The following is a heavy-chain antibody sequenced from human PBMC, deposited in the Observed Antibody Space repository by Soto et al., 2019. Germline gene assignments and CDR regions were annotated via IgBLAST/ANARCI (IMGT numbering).Heavy chain of an antibody. CDR3: XXXXXXXXXDXGMVV. CDR1: GGSISSGGYY. V-gene: IGHV4-31*01. Sequence: QVQLQESGPGLVKPSQTLSLTCTVSGGSISSGGYYWSWIRQHPGKGLELIGYIYYSGSTDYNPXLXXXXXXXXXXXXXXXXXXXXXXXXXXXXXXXXXXXXXXXXXDXGMVVWGQVTTVTVSS. CDR2: IYYSGST. J-gene: IGHJ6*02.